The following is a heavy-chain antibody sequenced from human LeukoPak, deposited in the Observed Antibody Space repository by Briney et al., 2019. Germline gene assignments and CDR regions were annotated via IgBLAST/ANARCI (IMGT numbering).Heavy chain of an antibody. J-gene: IGHJ6*02. D-gene: IGHD3-3*01. CDR1: GGSVSSGSYY. V-gene: IGHV4-61*01. CDR3: ARGPTTIFGVVIYYYGMDV. CDR2: IYYSGST. Sequence: SETLSLTCTVSGGSVSSGSYYWSWIRQPPGKGLEWIGYIYYSGSTNYNPSLKSRVTISVDTSKNQFSLKLSSVTAADTTVYYCARGPTTIFGVVIYYYGMDVWGQGTTVTVSS.